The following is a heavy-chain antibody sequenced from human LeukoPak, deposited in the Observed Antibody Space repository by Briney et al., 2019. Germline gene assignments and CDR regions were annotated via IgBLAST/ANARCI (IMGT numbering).Heavy chain of an antibody. D-gene: IGHD1-1*01. J-gene: IGHJ4*02. CDR2: INHSGST. Sequence: SETLSLTCAVYGGSFSGYYWSWIRQPPGKGLEWIGEINHSGSTNYNPSLKSRVTISVDTSYNQVSLTLSSVTAAGTAVYYCARQMTIGWTDEGPLDNWGQGALVTVSS. CDR3: ARQMTIGWTDEGPLDN. CDR1: GGSFSGYY. V-gene: IGHV4-34*01.